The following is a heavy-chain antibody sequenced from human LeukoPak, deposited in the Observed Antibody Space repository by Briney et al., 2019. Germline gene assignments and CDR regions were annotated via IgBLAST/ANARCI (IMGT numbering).Heavy chain of an antibody. D-gene: IGHD2-2*01. J-gene: IGHJ5*02. V-gene: IGHV3-53*01. Sequence: PGGSLRLSCAASGFTFSSYAMSWVRQAPGKGLEWVSVIYSGGSTYYADSVKGRFTISRDNSKNTLYLQMNSLRAEDTAVYYCSRTSQTGNWFDPWGQGTLVTVSS. CDR1: GFTFSSYA. CDR2: IYSGGST. CDR3: SRTSQTGNWFDP.